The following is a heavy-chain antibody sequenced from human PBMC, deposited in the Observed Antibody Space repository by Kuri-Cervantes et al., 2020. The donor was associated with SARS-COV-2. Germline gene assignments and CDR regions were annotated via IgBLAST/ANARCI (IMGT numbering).Heavy chain of an antibody. J-gene: IGHJ3*02. CDR3: AREGYYYDSTEANREGINAFDI. Sequence: GGSLRLSCAASGFTFSSYGMHWVRQAPGKGLEWVSRINSDGSSTSYADSVKGRFTISRDNAKNTLYLQMNSLRAEDTAVYYCAREGYYYDSTEANREGINAFDIWGQGTMVTVSS. D-gene: IGHD3-22*01. CDR2: INSDGSST. V-gene: IGHV3-74*01. CDR1: GFTFSSYG.